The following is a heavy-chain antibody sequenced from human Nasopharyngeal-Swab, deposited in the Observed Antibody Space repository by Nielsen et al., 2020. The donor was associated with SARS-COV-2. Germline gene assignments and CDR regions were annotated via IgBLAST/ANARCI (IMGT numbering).Heavy chain of an antibody. D-gene: IGHD2-2*01. CDR3: ARTSIPGAMVGYFYYYGVDV. Sequence: RQAPGKALEWLARIDWDDDKYYSTSLKTRLTISKDTSKNQVVLTMTNMDPVDTATYYCARTSIPGAMVGYFYYYGVDVWGQGTTVTVSS. V-gene: IGHV2-70*11. CDR2: IDWDDDK. J-gene: IGHJ6*02.